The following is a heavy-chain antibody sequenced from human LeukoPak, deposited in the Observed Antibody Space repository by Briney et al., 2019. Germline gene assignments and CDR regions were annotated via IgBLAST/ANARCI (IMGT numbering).Heavy chain of an antibody. V-gene: IGHV4-61*08. Sequence: MASETLSFTCTVSGGSISSGDYYWSWIRQPPGKGLEWIGYIYYSGSSNYNPSLKSRVTMSVDTSKNQFSLKLTSVTAADTAVYYCARRLRQNLFDPWGQGTLVTVSS. CDR1: GGSISSGDYY. D-gene: IGHD4-17*01. CDR2: IYYSGSS. J-gene: IGHJ5*02. CDR3: ARRLRQNLFDP.